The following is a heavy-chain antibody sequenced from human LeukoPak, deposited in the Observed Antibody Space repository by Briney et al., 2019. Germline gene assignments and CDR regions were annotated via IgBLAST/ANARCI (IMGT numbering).Heavy chain of an antibody. CDR3: ARVGYDSSGYLDY. V-gene: IGHV4-39*01. J-gene: IGHJ4*02. CDR1: GGSISNSSYY. D-gene: IGHD3-22*01. Sequence: PSETLSLTCTVSGGSISNSSYYWGWIRQPPGKGLEWTGSIYYSGSTYYNPSLKSRVTISVDTSKNQFSLKLSSVTAADTAVYYCARVGYDSSGYLDYWGQGTLVTVSS. CDR2: IYYSGST.